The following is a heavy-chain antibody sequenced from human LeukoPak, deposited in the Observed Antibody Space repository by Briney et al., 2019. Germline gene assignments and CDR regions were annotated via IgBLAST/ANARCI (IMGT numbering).Heavy chain of an antibody. D-gene: IGHD1-14*01. CDR1: GFTVSSNS. J-gene: IGHJ4*02. CDR3: ARDFMYNVNCAGC. V-gene: IGHV3-66*01. CDR2: IYSGGST. Sequence: PGGSLRLSCTVSGFTVSSNSMSWVRQAPGKGLEWVSVIYSGGSTYYADSVKGRFTISRDNSKNTLYLQMNSLRAEDTAVYYCARDFMYNVNCAGCWGQGTLVTVSS.